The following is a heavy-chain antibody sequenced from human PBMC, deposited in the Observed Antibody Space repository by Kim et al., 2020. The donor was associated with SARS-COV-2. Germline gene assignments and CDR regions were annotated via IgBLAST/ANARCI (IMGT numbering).Heavy chain of an antibody. CDR2: FDPEDGET. D-gene: IGHD3-22*01. V-gene: IGHV1-24*01. Sequence: ASVKVSCKVSGYTLTELSMHWVRQAPGKGLEWMGGFDPEDGETIYAQKFQGRVTMTEDTSTDTAYMELSSLRSEDTAVYYCATDLGETYYYDSSGYYDDYWGQGTLVTVSS. CDR3: ATDLGETYYYDSSGYYDDY. CDR1: GYTLTELS. J-gene: IGHJ4*02.